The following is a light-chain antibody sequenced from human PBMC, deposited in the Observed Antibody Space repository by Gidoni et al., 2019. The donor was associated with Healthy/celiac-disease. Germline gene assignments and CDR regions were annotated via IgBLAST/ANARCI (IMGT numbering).Light chain of an antibody. J-gene: IGKJ1*01. CDR2: KAS. V-gene: IGKV1-5*03. CDR1: QGISSW. CDR3: QQYNSYRTWT. Sequence: DIQMPHSPSTLSASVEDRVTITCRASQGISSWLAWYQQKPGKAPKLLIYKASSLESGVPSRFSGSGSGTEFTLTISSLQPDELATYYCQQYNSYRTWTFGQGTKVEIK.